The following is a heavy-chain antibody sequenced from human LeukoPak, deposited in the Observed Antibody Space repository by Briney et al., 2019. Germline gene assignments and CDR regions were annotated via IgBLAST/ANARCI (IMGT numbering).Heavy chain of an antibody. CDR2: ISASGHYT. J-gene: IGHJ6*03. CDR1: GFTFSAYQ. V-gene: IGHV3-23*01. D-gene: IGHD3-16*01. Sequence: PGGSLRLSCAASGFTFSAYQMHWLRQAPGKGLEWVSGISASGHYTYTADSLKGRFTISRDNSKNTLYLQMNSLRAEDTALYYCAKDGSWGDYYFYFYIDVWGKGTTVTVSS. CDR3: AKDGSWGDYYFYFYIDV.